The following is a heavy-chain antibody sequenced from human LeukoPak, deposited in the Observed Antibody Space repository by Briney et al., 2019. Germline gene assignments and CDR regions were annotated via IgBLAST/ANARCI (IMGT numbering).Heavy chain of an antibody. CDR1: GFTFRSYA. Sequence: GGSLRLSCAASGFTFRSYAMSWVRQAPGKGLEWVSAISGSGGSTYYADSVKGRFTISRDNSKNTLHLQMNSLRAEDTAVYYCASYDSSGYYHYFDYWGQGTLVTVSS. CDR3: ASYDSSGYYHYFDY. CDR2: ISGSGGST. J-gene: IGHJ4*02. V-gene: IGHV3-23*01. D-gene: IGHD3-22*01.